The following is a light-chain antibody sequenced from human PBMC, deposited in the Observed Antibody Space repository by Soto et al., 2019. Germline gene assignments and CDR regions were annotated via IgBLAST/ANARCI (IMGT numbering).Light chain of an antibody. V-gene: IGKV3-20*01. J-gene: IGKJ1*01. Sequence: ILLTQSPGTLSLSPGERATLSCRASQSFSNNYLAWYQQKPGQAPRLLIYGASNRATGIQDSFSGSGSGTDFTLTISRLEPEDFAVYYCKQYGSSGTCGQGTKVDIK. CDR3: KQYGSSGT. CDR2: GAS. CDR1: QSFSNNY.